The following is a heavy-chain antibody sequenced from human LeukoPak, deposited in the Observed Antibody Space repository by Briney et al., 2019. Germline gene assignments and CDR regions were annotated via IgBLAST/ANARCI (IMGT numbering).Heavy chain of an antibody. CDR2: IYSSGST. D-gene: IGHD2-2*01. CDR3: ARLSCSSTTCYFPNAFDI. J-gene: IGHJ3*02. Sequence: PSETLSLTCTVSGGSISSSASYWGWIRRPPGKGLEWIGSIYSSGSTYSNPSLKSRVTVSVDTSKNQFSLKLSSVTAADTAVYYCARLSCSSTTCYFPNAFDIWGQGTMVTVSS. CDR1: GGSISSSASY. V-gene: IGHV4-39*01.